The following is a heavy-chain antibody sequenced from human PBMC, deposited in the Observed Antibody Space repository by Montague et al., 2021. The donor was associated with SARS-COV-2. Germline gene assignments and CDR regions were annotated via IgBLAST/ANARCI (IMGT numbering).Heavy chain of an antibody. CDR3: AKGGLRLGLNYYYGMDV. V-gene: IGHV3-9*01. D-gene: IGHD3-16*01. J-gene: IGHJ6*02. CDR2: ISWNSGSI. CDR1: GFTFGDYA. Sequence: SLRLSLSASGFTFGDYAMHWVRQAPGKGLEWVSGISWNSGSIGYADSVKGRFTISRDNAKNSLYLQMNSLRAEDTALYYCAKGGLRLGLNYYYGMDVWGQGTTVTVSS.